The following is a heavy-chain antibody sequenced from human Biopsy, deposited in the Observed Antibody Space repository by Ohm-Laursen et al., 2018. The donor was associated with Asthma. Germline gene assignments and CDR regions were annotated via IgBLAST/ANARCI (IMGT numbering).Heavy chain of an antibody. D-gene: IGHD3-22*01. Sequence: SLRLSCAATGFAVSRNHMFWVRQAPGKGLEWVSVIYSGGTSHTADSVRGRFTISRDYSKNTLYLQMHSLRAEDTAVYYCARGDSSNWSHYYFDYWGQGTLVTVSS. CDR2: IYSGGTS. CDR1: GFAVSRNH. V-gene: IGHV3-53*01. CDR3: ARGDSSNWSHYYFDY. J-gene: IGHJ4*02.